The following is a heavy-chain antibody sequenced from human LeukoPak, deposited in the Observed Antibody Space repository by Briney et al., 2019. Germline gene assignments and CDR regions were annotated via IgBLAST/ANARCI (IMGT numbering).Heavy chain of an antibody. V-gene: IGHV3-48*02. Sequence: GGSLRLSCAASGFTFSDHNMASVRQVPGKGLESVSYMSRSGDIIYYADSVKGRFTISRDNAKNSLYLQMNRLRDEDTAVYYCARDVYYGSGSPRLDYWGQGTLFTVSS. CDR2: MSRSGDII. D-gene: IGHD3-10*01. CDR3: ARDVYYGSGSPRLDY. CDR1: GFTFSDHN. J-gene: IGHJ4*02.